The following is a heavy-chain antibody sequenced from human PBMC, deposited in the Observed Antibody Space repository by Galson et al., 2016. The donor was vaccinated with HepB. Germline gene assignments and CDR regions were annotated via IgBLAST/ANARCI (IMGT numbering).Heavy chain of an antibody. CDR3: ASSRIGY. CDR2: ISWNSETI. J-gene: IGHJ4*02. Sequence: SLRLSCAASGFTFDDYAMHWVRQAPGKGLEWVSGISWNSETIGYADSVKGRFIISRDNAKNSLYLQMNSLRTEDTALYYCASSRIGYWGPGTLVTVSS. V-gene: IGHV3-9*01. CDR1: GFTFDDYA. D-gene: IGHD6-19*01.